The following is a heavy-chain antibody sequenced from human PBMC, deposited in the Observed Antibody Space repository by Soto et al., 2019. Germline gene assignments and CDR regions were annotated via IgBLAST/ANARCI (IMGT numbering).Heavy chain of an antibody. D-gene: IGHD5-18*01. J-gene: IGHJ6*02. Sequence: PGGSLRLSCAASGFTFSSYEMNWVRQAPGKGLEWVSYISSSGSTIYYADSVKGRLTISRDNAKNSLYLQMNSLRAEDTAVYYCAREEDTAMVRSYYYYGMDVWGQGTTVTVSS. V-gene: IGHV3-48*03. CDR2: ISSSGSTI. CDR1: GFTFSSYE. CDR3: AREEDTAMVRSYYYYGMDV.